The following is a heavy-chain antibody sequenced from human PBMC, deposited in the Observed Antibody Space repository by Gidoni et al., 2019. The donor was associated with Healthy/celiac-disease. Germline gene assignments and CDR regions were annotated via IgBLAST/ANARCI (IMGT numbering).Heavy chain of an antibody. CDR3: ARAINDYGDYYFDY. V-gene: IGHV4-38-2*01. CDR2: IYHSGRT. Sequence: QVQLQESGPGLVKPSETLSLTCAVSGYSISSGYYWGWIRQPPGKGLEWIGSIYHSGRTYYNPSLKSRVTISVDTSKNQFSLKLSSVTAADTAVYYCARAINDYGDYYFDYWGQGTLVTVSS. CDR1: GYSISSGYY. J-gene: IGHJ4*02. D-gene: IGHD4-17*01.